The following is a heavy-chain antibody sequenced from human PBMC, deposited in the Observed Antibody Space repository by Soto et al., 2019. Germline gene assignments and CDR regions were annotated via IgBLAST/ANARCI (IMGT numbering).Heavy chain of an antibody. Sequence: PGGSLRLSCAASGFTFSSYEMNWVRQAPGKGLEWVSYISSSGSTIYYADSVKGRFTISRDNAKNSLYLKMNSLRAEDTAVYYCARDGWEHFDYWGQGTMVTVSS. V-gene: IGHV3-48*03. CDR2: ISSSGSTI. CDR1: GFTFSSYE. D-gene: IGHD1-26*01. CDR3: ARDGWEHFDY. J-gene: IGHJ4*02.